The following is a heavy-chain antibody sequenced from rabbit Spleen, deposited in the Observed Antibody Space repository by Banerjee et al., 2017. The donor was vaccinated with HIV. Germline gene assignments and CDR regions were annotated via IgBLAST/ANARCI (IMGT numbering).Heavy chain of an antibody. V-gene: IGHV1S45*01. CDR3: ARDLAGAIGWNFYL. J-gene: IGHJ4*01. CDR1: GFSFSDRDV. Sequence: QEQLVESGGGLVQPEGSLTLTCKASGFSFSDRDVMCWVRQAPGKGLEWIACINASTGKPVYATWASGRFSISRTSSTTVTLQMTSLTAADTATYLCARDLAGAIGWNFYLWGPGTLVTVS. CDR2: INASTGKP. D-gene: IGHD4-1*01.